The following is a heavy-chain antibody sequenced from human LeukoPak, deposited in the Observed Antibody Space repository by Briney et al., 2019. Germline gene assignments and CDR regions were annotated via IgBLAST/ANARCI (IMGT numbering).Heavy chain of an antibody. CDR1: GGSFSGYY. CDR2: INHSGST. CDR3: ARPGDSGSHNFDY. J-gene: IGHJ4*02. Sequence: SETLSLTCAVYGGSFSGYYWSWIRQPPGKGLEWIGEINHSGSTNYNPSLKSRVTISVDTSKNQFSLKLSSVTAADTAVYYCARPGDSGSHNFDYWGQGTLVTVSS. V-gene: IGHV4-34*01. D-gene: IGHD1-26*01.